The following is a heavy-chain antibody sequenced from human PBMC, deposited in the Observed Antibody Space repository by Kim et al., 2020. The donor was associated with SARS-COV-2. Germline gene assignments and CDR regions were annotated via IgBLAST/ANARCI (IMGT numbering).Heavy chain of an antibody. J-gene: IGHJ4*02. V-gene: IGHV3-23*01. Sequence: GGSLRLSCTASGFTFSSYGMSWVRQAPGKGLEWVSGISGSGGSTYYADSVKGRFTISRDNAGNTLYLQMNSLRAEDTALYYCAKVYRGYGVYWTFDYWGQGTLVTVSS. CDR2: ISGSGGST. CDR1: GFTFSSYG. CDR3: AKVYRGYGVYWTFDY. D-gene: IGHD4-17*01.